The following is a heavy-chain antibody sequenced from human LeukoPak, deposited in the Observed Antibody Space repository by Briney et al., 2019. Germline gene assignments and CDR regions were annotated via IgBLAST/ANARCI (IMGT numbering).Heavy chain of an antibody. Sequence: ASVKVSCKASGYTFTSYYMHWVRQAPGQGLEWMGIINPSGGGTSYAQKFQGRVTMTRDTSTSTVYMKLSSLRSEDTAVYYCARDHGSMTTVTTCWFDPWGQGTLVTVSS. J-gene: IGHJ5*02. V-gene: IGHV1-46*01. CDR1: GYTFTSYY. CDR3: ARDHGSMTTVTTCWFDP. D-gene: IGHD4-17*01. CDR2: INPSGGGT.